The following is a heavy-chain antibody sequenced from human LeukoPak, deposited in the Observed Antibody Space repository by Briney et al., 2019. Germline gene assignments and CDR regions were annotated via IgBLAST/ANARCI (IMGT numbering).Heavy chain of an antibody. CDR2: ISPGDSDA. V-gene: IGHV5-51*01. CDR1: GYTFTNYY. CDR3: ARRYCSSTSCNPYFFDY. J-gene: IGHJ4*02. D-gene: IGHD2-2*01. Sequence: GESLKISCKGSGYTFTNYYIGWVRQTPGKGLEWMGIISPGDSDARYSPSFQGQVTISADKSISTAYLRWSSLKASDAAMYYCARRYCSSTSCNPYFFDYWGQGTLVTVSS.